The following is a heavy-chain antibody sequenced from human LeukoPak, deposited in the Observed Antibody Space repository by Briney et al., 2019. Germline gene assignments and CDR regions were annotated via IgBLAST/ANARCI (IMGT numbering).Heavy chain of an antibody. CDR1: GFTFTDYY. V-gene: IGHV3-11*04. CDR2: ISSSGSTK. D-gene: IGHD2-2*01. J-gene: IGHJ4*02. CDR3: ARVDCSSTSCYEFDY. Sequence: GGSLRLSCAASGFTFTDYYMSWIRQAPGKGLDWVSYISSSGSTKNYAGSGKGRFTISRDNAKNSLYLQMNSLRAEDTAVYYCARVDCSSTSCYEFDYWGQGTLVIVSS.